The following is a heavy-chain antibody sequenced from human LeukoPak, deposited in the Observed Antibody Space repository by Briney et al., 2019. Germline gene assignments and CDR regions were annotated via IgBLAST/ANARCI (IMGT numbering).Heavy chain of an antibody. V-gene: IGHV1-2*02. Sequence: GASVKVSCKASGYTFTGYYMHWVRQAPGQGLEWMGWINPNSGGTNHAQKFQGRVTMTRDTSISTAYMELSRLRSDDTAVYYCARDGFWSGYHYFDYWGQGTLVTVSS. D-gene: IGHD3-3*01. J-gene: IGHJ4*02. CDR3: ARDGFWSGYHYFDY. CDR2: INPNSGGT. CDR1: GYTFTGYY.